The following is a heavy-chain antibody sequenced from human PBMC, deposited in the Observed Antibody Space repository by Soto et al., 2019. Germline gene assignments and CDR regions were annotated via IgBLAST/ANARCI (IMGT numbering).Heavy chain of an antibody. Sequence: PWETLSLTCTVSGGSMRNYFWTWVRQPPGKGLEWIGYIHYSGTTSFFPSYNPSLRSRVTISEDTSKNQVSLKLLSVTTADTAVYFCAAGEASSRNLAPYYLDFWGQGTLVTVSS. D-gene: IGHD6-13*01. CDR3: AAGEASSRNLAPYYLDF. J-gene: IGHJ4*02. CDR1: GGSMRNYF. V-gene: IGHV4-59*01. CDR2: IHYSGTT.